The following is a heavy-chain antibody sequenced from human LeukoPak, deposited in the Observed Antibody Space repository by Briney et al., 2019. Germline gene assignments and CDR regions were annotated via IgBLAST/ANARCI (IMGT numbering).Heavy chain of an antibody. J-gene: IGHJ5*02. V-gene: IGHV4-59*01. CDR3: ARDLGVGHLRFDP. CDR2: IYYSGST. CDR1: GGSISSYY. Sequence: SDTLSLTCTVSGGSISSYYWSWIRQPPGKGLEWIGYIYYSGSTNYNPSLKSRVTISVDTSKNQFSLKLSSVTAADTAVYYCARDLGVGHLRFDPWGQGTLVAVSS. D-gene: IGHD2-8*01.